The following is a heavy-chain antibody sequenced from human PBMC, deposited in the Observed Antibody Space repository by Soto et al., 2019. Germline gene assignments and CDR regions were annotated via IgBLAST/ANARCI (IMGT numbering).Heavy chain of an antibody. D-gene: IGHD6-6*01. V-gene: IGHV1-18*01. CDR1: GYTFTNYG. Sequence: DAVKVSCKASGYTFTNYGISWVRQAPGQGLEWMGWISAYKGNTNYAQKFQGRVTMTTDTSTSTAYMELRSLRTDDTAVYYCASRSGQLPYYFDYWGQGTLVTVSS. J-gene: IGHJ4*02. CDR2: ISAYKGNT. CDR3: ASRSGQLPYYFDY.